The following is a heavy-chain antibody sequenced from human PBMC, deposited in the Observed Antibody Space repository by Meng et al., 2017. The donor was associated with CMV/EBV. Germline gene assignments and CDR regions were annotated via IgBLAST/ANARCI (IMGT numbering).Heavy chain of an antibody. CDR1: GFTFSSYG. V-gene: IGHV3-33*06. CDR2: IWYDGSNK. Sequence: GSLRLSCAASGFTFSSYGMHWVRQAPGKGLEWVAVIWYDGSNKYYADSVKGRFTISRDNSKNTLYLQMNSLRAEDTAVYYCAKELVTYYYDSSGWDYWGQGTLVTVSS. J-gene: IGHJ4*02. D-gene: IGHD3-22*01. CDR3: AKELVTYYYDSSGWDY.